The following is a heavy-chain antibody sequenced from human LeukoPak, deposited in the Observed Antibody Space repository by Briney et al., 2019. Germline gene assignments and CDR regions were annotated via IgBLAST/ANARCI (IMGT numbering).Heavy chain of an antibody. V-gene: IGHV1-69*13. D-gene: IGHD2-15*01. CDR3: ARDRTPLSYCSGGSCPSNYYYGMDV. J-gene: IGHJ6*02. Sequence: ASVKVSCKASGGTFSSYAISWVRQAPGQGLEWMGGIIPIFGTANYAQKFQGRVTITADESTSTAYMELSSLRSEDTAVYCCARDRTPLSYCSGGSCPSNYYYGMDVWGQGTTVTVSS. CDR1: GGTFSSYA. CDR2: IIPIFGTA.